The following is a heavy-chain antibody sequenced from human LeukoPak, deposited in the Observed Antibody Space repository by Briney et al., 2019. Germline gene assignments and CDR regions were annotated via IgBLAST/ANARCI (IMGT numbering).Heavy chain of an antibody. CDR2: NYYSGST. D-gene: IGHD3-3*01. CDR3: ARTPGVVTAEEYYYYYGMDV. V-gene: IGHV4-59*01. J-gene: IGHJ6*02. Sequence: SETLSLTCTVSGGSISSYYWSWIRQPPGKGLEWIGYNYYSGSTNYNPSLKSRVTISVDTSKNQFSLKLSSVTAADTAVYYCARTPGVVTAEEYYYYYGMDVWGQGTTVTVSS. CDR1: GGSISSYY.